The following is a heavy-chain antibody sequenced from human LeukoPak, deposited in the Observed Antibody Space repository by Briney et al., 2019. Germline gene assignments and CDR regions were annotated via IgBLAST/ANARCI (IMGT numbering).Heavy chain of an antibody. V-gene: IGHV4-59*01. CDR3: ATAMVGSFPYYYYGMDV. D-gene: IGHD1-26*01. CDR1: GGSISSYY. CDR2: IYYSGST. J-gene: IGHJ6*02. Sequence: SETLSLTCTVSGGSISSYYWSWIRQPPGKGLEWIGYIYYSGSTNYNPSLKSRVTISVDTSKNQFSLKLSSVTAADTAVYYCATAMVGSFPYYYYGMDVWGQGTTVTVSS.